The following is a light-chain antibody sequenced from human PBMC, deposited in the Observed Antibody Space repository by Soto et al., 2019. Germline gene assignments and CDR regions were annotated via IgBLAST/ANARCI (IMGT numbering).Light chain of an antibody. V-gene: IGKV1-5*01. CDR3: QQYKSYWT. J-gene: IGKJ1*01. CDR2: DAS. CDR1: QNIIRW. Sequence: DIQFTQSPSTPSASVGDRLTITFRPSQNIIRWLAWYQQKPGTAPKLLIYDASTLESGVPSRFSGSGSGTEFTLTISSLQPDDFATYYCQQYKSYWTFGQGTKVDIK.